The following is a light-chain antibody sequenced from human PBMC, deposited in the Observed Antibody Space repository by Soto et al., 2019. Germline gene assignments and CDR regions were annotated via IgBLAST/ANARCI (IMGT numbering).Light chain of an antibody. Sequence: EIVLTQSPGTRSWSPGEMATLSCRASQSVSRSYLGWYQQKPGQAPRLLIYDASNRATGIPARFSGSGSGTDFTLTISSLEPEDFAVYYCQHRSKWPLTSGGGTKV. CDR2: DAS. CDR3: QHRSKWPLT. V-gene: IGKV3-11*01. CDR1: QSVSRSY. J-gene: IGKJ4*01.